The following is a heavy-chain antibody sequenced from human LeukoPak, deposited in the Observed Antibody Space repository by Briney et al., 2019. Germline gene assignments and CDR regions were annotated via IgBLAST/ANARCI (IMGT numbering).Heavy chain of an antibody. D-gene: IGHD6-19*01. J-gene: IGHJ4*02. CDR2: MNPNSGNR. CDR1: GYTFTSYD. CDR3: ARGYSSGPDYFDY. V-gene: IGHV1-8*01. Sequence: VASVTVSCTASGYTFTSYDINWVRQATGQGLEWMGWMNPNSGNRGYAQKFQGRVTMTRNTSISTAYMELSSLRSEDTAVYYCARGYSSGPDYFDYWGQGTLVTVSS.